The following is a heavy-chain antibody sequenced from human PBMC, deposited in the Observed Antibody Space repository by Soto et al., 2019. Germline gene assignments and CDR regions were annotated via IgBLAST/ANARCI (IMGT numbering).Heavy chain of an antibody. CDR3: AKDVDGYNEGDNWFDA. V-gene: IGHV3-23*01. CDR1: GFTFSRYA. J-gene: IGHJ5*02. Sequence: GGSLRLPCEPSGFTFSRYAMSWVRQAPGNGREWVSAISGSGVSTHYADSVKGRFTISRDTSKNTLYLQMNTLRAEDTAVYYCAKDVDGYNEGDNWFDAWGQGTLVTVSS. D-gene: IGHD5-12*01. CDR2: ISGSGVST.